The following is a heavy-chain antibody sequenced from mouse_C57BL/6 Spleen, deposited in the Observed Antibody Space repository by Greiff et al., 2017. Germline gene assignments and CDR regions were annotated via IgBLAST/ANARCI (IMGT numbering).Heavy chain of an antibody. D-gene: IGHD2-4*01. CDR3: ARYDYTWFAY. J-gene: IGHJ3*01. CDR2: IYPRDGST. V-gene: IGHV1-85*01. CDR1: GYTFTSYD. Sequence: VKVVESGPELVKPGASVTLSCKASGYTFTSYDINWVKQRPGQGLEWIGWIYPRDGSTKYNEKFKGKAILTVDTSSSTAYMELHSLTSDDSAVYFCARYDYTWFAYWGQGTLVTVSA.